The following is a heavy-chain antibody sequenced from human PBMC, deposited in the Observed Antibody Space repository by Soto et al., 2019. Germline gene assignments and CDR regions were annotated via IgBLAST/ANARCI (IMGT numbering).Heavy chain of an antibody. CDR1: GGSISSSSYY. CDR2: IYYSGTT. V-gene: IGHV4-39*01. CDR3: ARHAGRGDCSGGSCYPGFLDN. J-gene: IGHJ4*02. Sequence: SETLSLTCTVSGGSISSSSYYWGWIRQPPGKGLEWIGSIYYSGTTYYNPSLKSRVTISLNTSKNQFSLKVPSVTAADTAVYYCARHAGRGDCSGGSCYPGFLDNWGQGTLVTVSS. D-gene: IGHD2-15*01.